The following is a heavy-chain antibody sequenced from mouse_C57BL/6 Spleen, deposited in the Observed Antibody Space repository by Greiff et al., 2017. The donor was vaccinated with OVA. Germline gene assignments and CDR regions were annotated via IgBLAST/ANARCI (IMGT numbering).Heavy chain of an antibody. CDR3: GDGSSYYAMDY. J-gene: IGHJ4*01. CDR1: GYTFTSYG. CDR2: IYPRSGNA. D-gene: IGHD1-1*01. V-gene: IGHV1-81*01. Sequence: QVQLQQSGAELARPGASVKLSCKASGYTFTSYGISWVKQRTGQGLEWIGEIYPRSGNAYYNEMFKGKATLTADKSSREASIEIRSLTSEDSTVYFCGDGSSYYAMDYWGQGTSVTVSS.